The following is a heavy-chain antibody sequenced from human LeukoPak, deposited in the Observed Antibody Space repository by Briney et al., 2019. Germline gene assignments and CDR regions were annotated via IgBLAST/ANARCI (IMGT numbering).Heavy chain of an antibody. CDR3: ARGCRDDYSNYWYFDL. CDR2: IYYSGST. Sequence: PSETLSLTCTVSGGSISSSSYYWGWIRQPPGKGLEWIGSIYYSGSTYYNPSLKSRVTMSADTSKNHFSLKLSSVTAADTAVYYCARGCRDDYSNYWYFDLWGRGTLVTVSS. D-gene: IGHD5-24*01. J-gene: IGHJ2*01. V-gene: IGHV4-39*02. CDR1: GGSISSSSYY.